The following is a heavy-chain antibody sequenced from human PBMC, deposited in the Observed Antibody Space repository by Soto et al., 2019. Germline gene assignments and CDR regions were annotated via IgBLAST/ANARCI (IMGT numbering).Heavy chain of an antibody. CDR2: MNPNSGNT. J-gene: IGHJ5*02. V-gene: IGHV1-8*01. D-gene: IGHD3-3*01. CDR3: ARRSYQYYDFWSGKNNYNWFGP. Sequence: GASVKVSCKASGYTFTSYDINWVRQATGQGLEWMGWMNPNSGNTGYAQKFQGRVTMTRNTSISTAYMELSSLRSEDTAVYYCARRSYQYYDFWSGKNNYNWFGPWGQGTLATVSS. CDR1: GYTFTSYD.